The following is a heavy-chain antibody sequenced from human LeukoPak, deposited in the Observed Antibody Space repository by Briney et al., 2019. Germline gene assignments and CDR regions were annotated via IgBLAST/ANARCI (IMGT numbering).Heavy chain of an antibody. CDR1: GFTFSSYP. Sequence: GGSLRLSCAASGFTFSSYPMNWVRQAPGRGLEWVSYISGSDNTRSYADSVKGRFTISRDNAKSSLSLQMNSLRAEDTAVYYCARRAAAGHLDGFDIWGQGTLITVSS. V-gene: IGHV3-48*03. D-gene: IGHD6-13*01. CDR2: ISGSDNTR. CDR3: ARRAAAGHLDGFDI. J-gene: IGHJ3*02.